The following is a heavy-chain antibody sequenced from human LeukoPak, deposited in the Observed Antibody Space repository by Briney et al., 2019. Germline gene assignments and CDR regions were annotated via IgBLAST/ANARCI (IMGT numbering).Heavy chain of an antibody. CDR3: AKAPMVGDEYDY. CDR2: ISYDGSNK. CDR1: GFTFSSYG. J-gene: IGHJ4*02. Sequence: GRSLRLSCAASGFTFSSYGMHWVRQAPGKGLEWVAVISYDGSNKYYADSGKGRFTISRDNSKNTLYLQMNSLRAEDTAVYSCAKAPMVGDEYDYWGQGTLVTVSS. V-gene: IGHV3-30*18. D-gene: IGHD3-16*01.